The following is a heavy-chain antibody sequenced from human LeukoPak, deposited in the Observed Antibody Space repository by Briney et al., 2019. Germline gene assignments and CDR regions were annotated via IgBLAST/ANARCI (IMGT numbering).Heavy chain of an antibody. J-gene: IGHJ6*03. Sequence: SETLSLTCAVSGGSISSGRYYWGWIRQPPGKGLEWIVTIFYSGSNNYNPSLKSRVSIAVDTSKNPFSLRLSSVTAADTAVYYCARQPRDFLTGSYRRSYYYSYMDVWGNGATVTVSS. CDR2: IFYSGSN. D-gene: IGHD3/OR15-3a*01. CDR3: ARQPRDFLTGSYRRSYYYSYMDV. V-gene: IGHV4-39*01. CDR1: GGSISSGRYY.